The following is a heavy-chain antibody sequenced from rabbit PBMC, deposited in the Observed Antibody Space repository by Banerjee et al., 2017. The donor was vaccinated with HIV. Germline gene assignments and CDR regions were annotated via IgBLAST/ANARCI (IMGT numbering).Heavy chain of an antibody. CDR3: ARAGYAGYGYASFRDYYGMDL. V-gene: IGHV1S7*01. CDR1: GFSLFMYW. Sequence: QSLEESGGGLVKPGGTLTLTCKASGFSLFMYWMCWVRQAPGKGLEWIACIYAGDGNTDYASWVNGRFTISSDNAQNTVDLQMSGLTAADTATYFCARAGYAGYGYASFRDYYGMDLWGQGTLVTVS. CDR2: IYAGDGNT. D-gene: IGHD6-1*01. J-gene: IGHJ6*01.